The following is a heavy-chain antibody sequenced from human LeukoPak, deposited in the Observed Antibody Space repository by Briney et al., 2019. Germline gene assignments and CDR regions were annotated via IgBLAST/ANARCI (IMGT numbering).Heavy chain of an antibody. CDR2: ISGGGSGT. V-gene: IGHV3-23*01. CDR1: ALTFSSYA. CDR3: EQVQSTNWQNDF. D-gene: IGHD1-1*01. Sequence: GRSLRLSCAASALTFSSYAISSVSHDPGKGLEWLSCISGGGSGTYYADSVKRRFIISRDNSKNTLYLQMNSPRAEDTAGYYCEQVQSTNWQNDFWGQGTLVTVSS. J-gene: IGHJ4*02.